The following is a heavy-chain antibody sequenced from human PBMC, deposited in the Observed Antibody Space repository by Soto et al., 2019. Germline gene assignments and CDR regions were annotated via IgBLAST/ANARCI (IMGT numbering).Heavy chain of an antibody. Sequence: QVQLQESGPGLVKPSQTLSLTCTVSGDSISGGGYYWSWIRQHPGKGLEWIGYIYYSGNTFYNPSLKSRVTILVDTSKNQFSLKLSSVTAADTAVYYCARVIPLWFGDLGGSGNWFDPWGQGTLVTVSS. CDR1: GDSISGGGYY. V-gene: IGHV4-31*03. CDR2: IYYSGNT. CDR3: ARVIPLWFGDLGGSGNWFDP. D-gene: IGHD3-10*01. J-gene: IGHJ5*02.